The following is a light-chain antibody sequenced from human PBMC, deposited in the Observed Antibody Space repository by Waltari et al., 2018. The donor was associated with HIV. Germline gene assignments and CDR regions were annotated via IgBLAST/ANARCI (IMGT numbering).Light chain of an antibody. CDR1: QNVGAF. CDR2: QAS. Sequence: RLTQSPSTLSASAGDRVAIPGRAGQNVGAFLAWYQQKPGKPPKLLIFQASILEVGVPSRFSGSGSGSDFTLTISGLQSDDFATYYCHQYASFSGTFGQGTKVEI. V-gene: IGKV1-5*03. J-gene: IGKJ1*01. CDR3: HQYASFSGT.